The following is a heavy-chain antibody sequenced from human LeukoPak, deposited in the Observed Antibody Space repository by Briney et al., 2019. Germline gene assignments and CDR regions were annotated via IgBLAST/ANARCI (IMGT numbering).Heavy chain of an antibody. J-gene: IGHJ6*03. CDR3: ARHKDYYYSYMDV. V-gene: IGHV4-39*01. Sequence: PSETLSLTCSVSGDSISTSSYYWGWIRQPPGKGLEWIGTIYYSGSTYYNPSLTSRVTISVDTSKNQFSLKLSSVTAADTAVYYCARHKDYYYSYMDVWAKGPRSPSP. CDR1: GDSISTSSYY. CDR2: IYYSGST.